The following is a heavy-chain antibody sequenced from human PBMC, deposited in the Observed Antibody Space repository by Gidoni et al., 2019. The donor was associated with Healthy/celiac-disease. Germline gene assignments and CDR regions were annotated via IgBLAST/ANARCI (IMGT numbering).Heavy chain of an antibody. V-gene: IGHV4-34*01. CDR2: INHSGST. J-gene: IGHJ5*02. Sequence: QVQLQQWGAGLLKPSETLSLTCAVYGGSFSGYYWSWIRQPPGKGLEWIGEINHSGSTNYNPSLKSRVTISVDTSKNQFSLKLSSVTAADTAVYYCARGYGSGSYYKLRNWFDPWGQGTLVTVSS. CDR3: ARGYGSGSYYKLRNWFDP. D-gene: IGHD3-10*01. CDR1: GGSFSGYY.